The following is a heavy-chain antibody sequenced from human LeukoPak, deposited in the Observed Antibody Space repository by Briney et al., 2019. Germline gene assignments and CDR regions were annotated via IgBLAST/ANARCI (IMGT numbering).Heavy chain of an antibody. Sequence: ASVKVSCKASGGTFSSYAISWVRQAPGQGLEWMGGIIPIFSTANYAQKFQGRVTITTDESTSTAYMELSSLRSEDTAVYYCARGQPGTYDSSGYYTPFDYWGQGTLVTVSS. J-gene: IGHJ4*02. CDR3: ARGQPGTYDSSGYYTPFDY. D-gene: IGHD3-22*01. CDR1: GGTFSSYA. CDR2: IIPIFSTA. V-gene: IGHV1-69*05.